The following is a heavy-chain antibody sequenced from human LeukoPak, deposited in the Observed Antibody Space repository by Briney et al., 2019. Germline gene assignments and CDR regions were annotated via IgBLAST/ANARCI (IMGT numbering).Heavy chain of an antibody. CDR2: ISSSGSTI. Sequence: SGGSLRLSCAASGFTFSSYSMNWVRQAPGKGLEWVSCISSSGSTIYYADSVKGRFTISRDNAKNSLYLQMNSLRAEDTAVYYCAITTDLGGLDPWGQGTLVTVSS. D-gene: IGHD1/OR15-1a*01. J-gene: IGHJ5*02. CDR3: AITTDLGGLDP. CDR1: GFTFSSYS. V-gene: IGHV3-48*04.